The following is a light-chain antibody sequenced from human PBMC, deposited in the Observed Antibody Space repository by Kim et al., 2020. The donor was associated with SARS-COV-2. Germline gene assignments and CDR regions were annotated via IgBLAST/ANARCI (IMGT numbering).Light chain of an antibody. CDR3: QAWDSRTYVV. V-gene: IGLV3-1*01. CDR2: QDT. Sequence: SYELTQPPSVSVSPGQTASITCSGDKLGDKYACWYQQKPGQSPVLVIYQDTKRPSGIPERFSGSNSGNTATLTIRGTQAMDEADYYCQAWDSRTYVVFGGGTQLTV. CDR1: KLGDKY. J-gene: IGLJ2*01.